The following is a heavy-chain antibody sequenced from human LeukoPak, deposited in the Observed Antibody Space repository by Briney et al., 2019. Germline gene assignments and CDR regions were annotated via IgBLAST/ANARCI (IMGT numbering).Heavy chain of an antibody. V-gene: IGHV1-69*13. CDR3: AREDAGPYSSGYIPWESYYYYYGMDV. CDR2: IIPIFGTA. CDR1: GGTFSSYA. Sequence: GASVKVSCKASGGTFSSYAISWVRQAPGQGLEWMGRIIPIFGTANYAQKFQGRVTITADESTSTAYMELSSLRSEDTAVYYCAREDAGPYSSGYIPWESYYYYYGMDVWGQGTTVTVSS. J-gene: IGHJ6*02. D-gene: IGHD6-19*01.